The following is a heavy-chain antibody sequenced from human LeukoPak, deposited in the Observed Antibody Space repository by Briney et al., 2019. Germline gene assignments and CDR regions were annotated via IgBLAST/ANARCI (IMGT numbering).Heavy chain of an antibody. CDR1: GYIFTGYY. J-gene: IGHJ3*02. Sequence: ASVKVSFKASGYIFTGYYMHWVRQAPGQGLAWMGWINPNSGGTNYAQKFQGRVTMPWNKYISTAYMEPSRLRSDDTAVYYCSTAISVVVTGFGIWGQGTMVTVS. V-gene: IGHV1-2*02. D-gene: IGHD2-21*02. CDR2: INPNSGGT. CDR3: STAISVVVTGFGI.